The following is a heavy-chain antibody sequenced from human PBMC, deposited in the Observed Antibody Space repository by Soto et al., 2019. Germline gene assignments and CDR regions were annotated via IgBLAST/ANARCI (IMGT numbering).Heavy chain of an antibody. CDR2: IYYSGST. CDR3: ARRPTVTDYYMDV. V-gene: IGHV4-31*03. J-gene: IGHJ6*03. D-gene: IGHD4-4*01. CDR1: GGSISSGGYY. Sequence: SETLSLTCTGSGGSISSGGYYWSWIRQHPGKGLEWIGYIYYSGSTYYNPSLKSRVTISVDTSKNQFSLKLSSVTAADTAVYYCARRPTVTDYYMDVWGKGTTVTVSS.